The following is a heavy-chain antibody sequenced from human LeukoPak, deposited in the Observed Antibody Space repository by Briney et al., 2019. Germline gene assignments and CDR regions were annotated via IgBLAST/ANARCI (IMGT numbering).Heavy chain of an antibody. CDR3: ARVGAAAGYTIEHFQY. CDR1: GGSFSGYY. Sequence: PSKTLSLTCAVYGGSFSGYYWSWIRQPPGKGLEWIGEINHSGSTNYNPSLKSRVTISVDTSKNQFSLKLSSLTAADTAVYYCARVGAAAGYTIEHFQYWGQGTLVTVPS. V-gene: IGHV4-34*01. D-gene: IGHD6-13*01. CDR2: INHSGST. J-gene: IGHJ1*01.